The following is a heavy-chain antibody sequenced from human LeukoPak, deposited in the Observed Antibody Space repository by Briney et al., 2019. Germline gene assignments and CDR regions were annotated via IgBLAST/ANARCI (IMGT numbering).Heavy chain of an antibody. CDR1: GGSISSYY. J-gene: IGHJ4*02. CDR2: IYYSGST. Sequence: SETLSLTCTVSGGSISSYYWGWIRQPPGKGLEWIGSIYYSGSTYYNPSLKSRVTISVDTSKNQFSLKLSSVTAADMAVYYCARVVPNEYYFDYWGQGTLVTVSS. D-gene: IGHD1-1*01. V-gene: IGHV4-39*01. CDR3: ARVVPNEYYFDY.